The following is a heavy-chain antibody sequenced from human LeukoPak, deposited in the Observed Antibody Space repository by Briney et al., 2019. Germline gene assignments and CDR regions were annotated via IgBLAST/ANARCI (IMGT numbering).Heavy chain of an antibody. CDR3: TRDRTNNYYYYGMDV. J-gene: IGHJ6*02. CDR2: INPNSGGT. Sequence: ASVKVSCTASGYTFTDYYMHWVRQAPGQGLEWMGWINPNSGGTNYAQKFQGRVTMTRDTSISTAYMEVSRLRSDDTAVYYCTRDRTNNYYYYGMDVWGQGTTVTVSS. D-gene: IGHD1-7*01. V-gene: IGHV1-2*02. CDR1: GYTFTDYY.